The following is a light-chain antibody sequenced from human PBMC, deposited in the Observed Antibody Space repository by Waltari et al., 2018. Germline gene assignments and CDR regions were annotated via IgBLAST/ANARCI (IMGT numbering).Light chain of an antibody. CDR2: DVS. CDR3: SSYAGTYTLGL. J-gene: IGLJ2*01. V-gene: IGLV2-11*01. Sequence: QSALTQPRSVSGSPGESVTITCTGTSSDIGAYNFVSWYQHHPGKGPKLLTYDVSGRPSGVPERFSGSKSGNTASLTISGLQAEDEADYFCSSYAGTYTLGLFGAGTTLTV. CDR1: SSDIGAYNF.